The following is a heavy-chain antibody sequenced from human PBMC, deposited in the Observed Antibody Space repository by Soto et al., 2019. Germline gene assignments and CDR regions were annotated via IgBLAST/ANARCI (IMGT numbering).Heavy chain of an antibody. CDR2: INPNSGGT. CDR1: GYTFTGYY. J-gene: IGHJ4*02. D-gene: IGHD3-16*02. CDR3: ARGVKRIMITFGGVIVMVY. V-gene: IGHV1-2*02. Sequence: QVQLVQSGAEVKKPGASVKVSCKASGYTFTGYYMHWVRQAPGQGLEWMGWINPNSGGTNYAQKFQGRVTMTRDTSISTAYMELSRLRSDDTAVYYCARGVKRIMITFGGVIVMVYWGQGTLVTVSS.